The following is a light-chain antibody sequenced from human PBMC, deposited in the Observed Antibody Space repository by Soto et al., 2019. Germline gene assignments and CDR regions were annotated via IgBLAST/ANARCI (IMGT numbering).Light chain of an antibody. J-gene: IGLJ1*01. Sequence: QSALTQPASVSGSPGQSITISCRGISSDVGGYNHVSWYQQYPGKAPKLMIYEVSDRPSGVSNRFSGPKSGNTASLTISGLQAEDEADYYCSSYTSSFRRVFGTGTKLTVL. V-gene: IGLV2-14*01. CDR3: SSYTSSFRRV. CDR2: EVS. CDR1: SSDVGGYNH.